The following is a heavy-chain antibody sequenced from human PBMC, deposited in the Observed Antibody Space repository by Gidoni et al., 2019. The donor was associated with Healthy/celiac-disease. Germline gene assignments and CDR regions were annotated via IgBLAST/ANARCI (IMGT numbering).Heavy chain of an antibody. CDR1: GGSISSSSYY. Sequence: QLQLQESGPGLVKPSETLSLTCTVSGGSISSSSYYWGWVRQPPGKGLGWIGSIYYSGSTYYNPSLKSRVTISVDTSKNQFSLKLSSVTAADTAVYYCARYAPAAGTWHFDYWGQGTLVTVSS. CDR3: ARYAPAAGTWHFDY. D-gene: IGHD6-13*01. V-gene: IGHV4-39*01. J-gene: IGHJ4*02. CDR2: IYYSGST.